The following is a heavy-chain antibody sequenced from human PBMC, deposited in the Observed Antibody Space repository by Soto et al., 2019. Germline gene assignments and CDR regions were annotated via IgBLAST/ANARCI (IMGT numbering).Heavy chain of an antibody. V-gene: IGHV4-31*03. CDR2: IYYSGST. J-gene: IGHJ6*02. Sequence: SETLSLTCTVSGGSISSGGYYWGWIRQHPGKGLEWIGYIYYSGSTYYNPSLKSRVTISVDTSKNQFSLKLSSVTAADTAVYYCARGNWVTTTYYYYYGMDVWGQGTTVTVSS. CDR3: ARGNWVTTTYYYYYGMDV. D-gene: IGHD4-4*01. CDR1: GGSISSGGYY.